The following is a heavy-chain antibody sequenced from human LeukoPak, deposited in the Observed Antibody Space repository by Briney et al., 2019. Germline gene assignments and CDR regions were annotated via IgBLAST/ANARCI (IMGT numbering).Heavy chain of an antibody. V-gene: IGHV4-39*01. J-gene: IGHJ2*01. Sequence: SETLSLTCTVSGGSISSSSYYWGWIRQPPGKGLEWIGSIYYTRSTYYNPSLKSRVTISVDTSKNQFTLKLTSVTAADMAVYYCARGVTMIVVVIHDWYFDLWGRGTLVTVSS. CDR1: GGSISSSSYY. CDR2: IYYTRST. D-gene: IGHD3-22*01. CDR3: ARGVTMIVVVIHDWYFDL.